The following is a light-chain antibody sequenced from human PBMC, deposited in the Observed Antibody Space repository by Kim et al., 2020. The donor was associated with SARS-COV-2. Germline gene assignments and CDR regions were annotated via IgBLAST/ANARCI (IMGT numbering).Light chain of an antibody. Sequence: YELTQPPSVSVSPGQTASITCSGDKLGDKYACWYQQKPGQSPVVVIYQDSKRPSGIPERFSGSNSGNTATLTISGTQAMDEADYYCQAWDSSTGVFGGGTQLTVL. CDR2: QDS. V-gene: IGLV3-1*01. J-gene: IGLJ3*02. CDR1: KLGDKY. CDR3: QAWDSSTGV.